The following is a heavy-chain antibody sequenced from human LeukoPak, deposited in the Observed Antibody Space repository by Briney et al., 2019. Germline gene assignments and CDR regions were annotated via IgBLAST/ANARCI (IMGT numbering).Heavy chain of an antibody. CDR1: GFAFGDYA. Sequence: GGSLRLSCTASGFAFGDYAMSWIRQAPGKGLEWVGFIRCKAYGETADYAASVKGRFTISRGDSKAIAYLQMNSLKTEDTAVYHCTRDRGAYNLYDYWGQGTLVTVSS. CDR3: TRDRGAYNLYDY. CDR2: IRCKAYGETA. D-gene: IGHD1-1*01. V-gene: IGHV3-49*03. J-gene: IGHJ4*02.